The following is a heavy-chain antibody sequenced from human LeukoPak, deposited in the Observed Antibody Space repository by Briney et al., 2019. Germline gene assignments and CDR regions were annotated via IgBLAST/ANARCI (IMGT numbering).Heavy chain of an antibody. CDR1: GFTFSSYA. V-gene: IGHV3-23*01. CDR2: ISGSGGST. J-gene: IGHJ6*02. D-gene: IGHD3-3*01. Sequence: QSGGSLRLSCAASGFTFSSYAMSWVRQAPGKGLEWVSAISGSGGSTYYADSVKGRFTISRDNSKNTLYLQMNSLRAEDTAVYYCAKDPHDSYCYYYYGMDVWGQGTTVTVSS. CDR3: AKDPHDSYCYYYYGMDV.